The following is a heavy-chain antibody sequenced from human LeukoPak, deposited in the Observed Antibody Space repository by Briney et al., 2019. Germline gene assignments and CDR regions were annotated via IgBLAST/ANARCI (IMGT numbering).Heavy chain of an antibody. Sequence: GGSLRLSCAASGFTFSSYWMSWVRQAPGKALEWVANIKQDGSEKYYVDSVKGRFTISRDNAKNSLYLQMNSLRAEDTAVYYCATRKSDDSSGYYLFDYWGQGTLVTVSS. CDR1: GFTFSSYW. CDR2: IKQDGSEK. J-gene: IGHJ4*02. D-gene: IGHD3-22*01. CDR3: ATRKSDDSSGYYLFDY. V-gene: IGHV3-7*01.